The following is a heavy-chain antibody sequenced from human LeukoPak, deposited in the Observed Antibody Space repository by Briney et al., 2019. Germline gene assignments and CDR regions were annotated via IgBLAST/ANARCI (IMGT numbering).Heavy chain of an antibody. J-gene: IGHJ4*02. Sequence: SETLSLTCNVSGGSISNTYYWGWIRQPPGKGLEWIGSIYYSGSTYYNPSLKSRVTISVDTSKNQFTLKLSSVTAADTAVYYCARGSVVTKKDFDYWGQGTLVTVSS. CDR1: GGSISNTYY. CDR2: IYYSGST. D-gene: IGHD2-21*02. V-gene: IGHV4-39*06. CDR3: ARGSVVTKKDFDY.